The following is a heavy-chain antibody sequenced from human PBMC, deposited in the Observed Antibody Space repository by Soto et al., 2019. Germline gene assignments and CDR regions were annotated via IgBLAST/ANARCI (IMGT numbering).Heavy chain of an antibody. Sequence: GGSLRLSCAASGFTFSTYVMHWVRQDPGKGLEWVAFISYDGSNEYYPDSVKGRFTISRDNSENTLYLQMNSLRAEDTAVYYCSKGAWEKQLAHFDHWGPGTLVTVSS. D-gene: IGHD6-13*01. CDR3: SKGAWEKQLAHFDH. CDR1: GFTFSTYV. V-gene: IGHV3-30*18. CDR2: ISYDGSNE. J-gene: IGHJ4*02.